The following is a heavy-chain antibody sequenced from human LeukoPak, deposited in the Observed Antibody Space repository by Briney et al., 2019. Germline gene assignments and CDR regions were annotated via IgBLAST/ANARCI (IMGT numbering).Heavy chain of an antibody. D-gene: IGHD6-13*01. CDR2: IYYSGST. J-gene: IGHJ4*02. Sequence: PSETLSLTCTVSGGSISSSSYYWGWIRQPPGKGLEWIGSIYYSGSTYYNPSLKSRVTISVDTSKNQFSLKLSSVTAADTAVYYCARSQYSTIDYWGQGTLVTVSS. CDR1: GGSISSSSYY. V-gene: IGHV4-39*07. CDR3: ARSQYSTIDY.